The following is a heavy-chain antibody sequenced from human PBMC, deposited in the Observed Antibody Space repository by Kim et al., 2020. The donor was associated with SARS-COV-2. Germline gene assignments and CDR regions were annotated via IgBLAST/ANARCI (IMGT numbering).Heavy chain of an antibody. CDR3: ARDRDVGSPSDY. J-gene: IGHJ4*02. Sequence: SETLSLTCTVSGDSISNYYWSWIRQFPGKGLEWIADVYSTGKTNYNPSLKSRVTISIHTSRNQFSLTLASVTSADTAMYYCARDRDVGSPSDYWGPGTLV. V-gene: IGHV4-59*13. CDR2: VYSTGKT. D-gene: IGHD1-26*01. CDR1: GDSISNYY.